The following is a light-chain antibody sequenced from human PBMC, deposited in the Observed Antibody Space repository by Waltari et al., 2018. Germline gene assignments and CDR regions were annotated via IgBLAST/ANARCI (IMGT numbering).Light chain of an antibody. V-gene: IGLV2-23*02. CDR3: CSYAGNYVWV. J-gene: IGLJ3*02. CDR2: DVS. Sequence: QPALTQPAAVSGSPAQAVTISCTGASSDMGRYDIVSWYQQHPGNAPKLVISDVSKRPSGVSDRFSGSKSGDTASLTISGLQFEDEADYYCCSYAGNYVWVFGGGTRLTVL. CDR1: SSDMGRYDI.